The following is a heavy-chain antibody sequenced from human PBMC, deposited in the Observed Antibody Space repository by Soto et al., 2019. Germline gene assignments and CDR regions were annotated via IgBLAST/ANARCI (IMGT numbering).Heavy chain of an antibody. V-gene: IGHV1-3*01. J-gene: IGHJ5*02. Sequence: GASVKVSCKASGYTFTSYAMHWVRQAPGQRLEWMGWINAGNGNTKYSQKFQGRVTITRDTSASTAYMELSSLRSEDTAVYYCARGQGAYDILTGYYRDWFDPWGQGTLVTVSS. CDR1: GYTFTSYA. CDR2: INAGNGNT. D-gene: IGHD3-9*01. CDR3: ARGQGAYDILTGYYRDWFDP.